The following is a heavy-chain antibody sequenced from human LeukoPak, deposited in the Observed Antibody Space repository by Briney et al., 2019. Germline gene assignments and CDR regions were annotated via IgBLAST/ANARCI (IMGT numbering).Heavy chain of an antibody. CDR2: IYYSGST. Sequence: SETLSLTCTVSGGSISSYYWSWIRQPPGKGREWIGYIYYSGSTNYNPSLKSRVTISVDTSKNQFSLKLSSVTAADTAVYYCARDSVVVVAATRTYYYGMDVWGKGTTVTVSS. D-gene: IGHD2-15*01. J-gene: IGHJ6*04. CDR1: GGSISSYY. CDR3: ARDSVVVVAATRTYYYGMDV. V-gene: IGHV4-59*01.